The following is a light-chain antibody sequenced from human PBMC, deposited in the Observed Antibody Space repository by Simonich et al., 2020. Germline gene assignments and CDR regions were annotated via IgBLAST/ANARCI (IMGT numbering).Light chain of an antibody. J-gene: IGLJ2*01. CDR1: SSDVGGYNY. V-gene: IGLV2-11*01. CDR3: SSYTSSSTYVV. CDR2: DVS. Sequence: QSALTQPRSVSGSPGQSVTISCTGNSSDVGGYNYVSWYQQHPGKAPKLMIYDVSKRPSGVSNRFSCSKSGNTASLTISGLQAEDEADYYCSSYTSSSTYVVFGGGTKLTVL.